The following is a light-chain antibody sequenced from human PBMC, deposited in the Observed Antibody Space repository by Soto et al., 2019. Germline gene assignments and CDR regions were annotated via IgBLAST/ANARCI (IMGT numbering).Light chain of an antibody. CDR2: EVN. V-gene: IGLV2-14*01. CDR3: TSYTTSGTTYVV. Sequence: QSVLTQPASVSGSPGQSITISCTGTSSDVGGYNYVSWYQQHPGKAPKLMIFEVNTRPSGVSNRFSGSKSGNTASLTISGLQTEDEAEYYCTSYTTSGTTYVVFGGGTKVTVL. CDR1: SSDVGGYNY. J-gene: IGLJ2*01.